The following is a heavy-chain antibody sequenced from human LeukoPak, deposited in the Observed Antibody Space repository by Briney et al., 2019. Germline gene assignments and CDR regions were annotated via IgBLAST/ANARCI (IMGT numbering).Heavy chain of an antibody. CDR1: GYTFTSYD. CDR3: ARKRIAAAARGDWFDS. CDR2: MNPNSGNT. D-gene: IGHD6-13*01. V-gene: IGHV1-8*01. Sequence: ASVKVSCKASGYTFTSYDINWVRQATGQGLEWMGWMNPNSGNTGYAQKFQGRVTMTRNTSISTAYMELSSLRSEDTAVYYCARKRIAAAARGDWFDSWGQGTLVTVSS. J-gene: IGHJ5*01.